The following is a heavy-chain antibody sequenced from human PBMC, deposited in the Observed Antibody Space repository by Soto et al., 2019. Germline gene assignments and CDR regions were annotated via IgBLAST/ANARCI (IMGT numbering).Heavy chain of an antibody. D-gene: IGHD3-3*02. Sequence: PSETLSLTCAVYGGSFSGYYWSWIRQPPGKGLEWIGEINHSGSTNYNPSLKSRVTISVDTSKNQFSLKLSSVTAADTAVYYCARGHQHSTLDYWGQGTLVTVSS. V-gene: IGHV4-34*01. CDR2: INHSGST. J-gene: IGHJ4*02. CDR3: ARGHQHSTLDY. CDR1: GGSFSGYY.